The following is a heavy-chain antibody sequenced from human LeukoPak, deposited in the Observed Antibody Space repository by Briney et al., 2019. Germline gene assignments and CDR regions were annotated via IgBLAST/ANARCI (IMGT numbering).Heavy chain of an antibody. CDR3: ASNQQLDDGYYFDY. J-gene: IGHJ4*02. Sequence: SETLSLTCAVYGGSFSGYYWXWIRQPPXXXXXXIGEINHSGSTNYNPSLKSRVTISVDTSKNQFSLKLSSVTAADTAVYYCASNQQLDDGYYFDYWGQGTLVTVSS. CDR2: INHSGST. D-gene: IGHD6-13*01. V-gene: IGHV4-34*01. CDR1: GGSFSGYY.